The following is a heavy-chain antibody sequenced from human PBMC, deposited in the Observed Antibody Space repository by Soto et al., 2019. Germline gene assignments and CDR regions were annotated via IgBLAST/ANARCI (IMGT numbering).Heavy chain of an antibody. CDR2: IPYDGRNK. CDR3: AREPVAGRVKYGMDV. D-gene: IGHD6-19*01. J-gene: IGHJ6*02. CDR1: GFIFSNYA. Sequence: GGSRRLSCAASGFIFSNYAMHWVRQAPGKGLEWVAVIPYDGRNKYCADSVKGRFTISGDNAKNTLDLQMNSLRVEDTAVYYCAREPVAGRVKYGMDVWGQGTTVTVSS. V-gene: IGHV3-30*04.